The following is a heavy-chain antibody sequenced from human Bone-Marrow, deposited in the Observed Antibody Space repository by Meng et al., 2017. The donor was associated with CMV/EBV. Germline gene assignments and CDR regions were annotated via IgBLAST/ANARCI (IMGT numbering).Heavy chain of an antibody. CDR2: IGTAGDT. J-gene: IGHJ6*02. CDR3: AGRSPTIRGFKVPYYYGMGV. V-gene: IGHV3-13*01. D-gene: IGHD3-10*01. Sequence: GESLKISCAASGFTFSSYDMHWVRQATGKGLEWVSAIGTAGDTYYPGSVKGRFTISRENAKNSLYLQMNSLRAGDTAVYYCAGRSPTIRGFKVPYYYGMGVWGQGTTVTVSS. CDR1: GFTFSSYD.